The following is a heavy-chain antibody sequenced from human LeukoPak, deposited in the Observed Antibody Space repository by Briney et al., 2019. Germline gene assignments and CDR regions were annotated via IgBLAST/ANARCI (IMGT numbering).Heavy chain of an antibody. CDR1: GGSISISNYY. Sequence: PSETLSLTCTVSGGSISISNYYWGWIRQPPGKGLEWIGSMSYSGRTYYNPSLKTRVTVSLDTSKNQFSLNLISVTAADTAVYYCASYSSGWIPTLFGWFDPWGQGTLVTVSS. CDR3: ASYSSGWIPTLFGWFDP. J-gene: IGHJ5*02. D-gene: IGHD6-19*01. V-gene: IGHV4-39*07. CDR2: MSYSGRT.